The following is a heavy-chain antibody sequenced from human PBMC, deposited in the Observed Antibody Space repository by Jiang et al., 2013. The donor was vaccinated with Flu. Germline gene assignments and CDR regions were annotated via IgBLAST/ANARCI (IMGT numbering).Heavy chain of an antibody. D-gene: IGHD1-26*01. J-gene: IGHJ3*02. V-gene: IGHV3-30*18. CDR1: GFSFSYYG. CDR3: TKPRGSFSTVAADGFDM. Sequence: RLSCAASGFSFSYYGMHWVRQAPGKGLEWVAFITYDGGDKKYPDSVKGRFTISRDNSKNTLYLEINSLRPDDTGVYYCTKPRGSFSTVAADGFDMWGQGAMVTVSS. CDR2: ITYDGGDK.